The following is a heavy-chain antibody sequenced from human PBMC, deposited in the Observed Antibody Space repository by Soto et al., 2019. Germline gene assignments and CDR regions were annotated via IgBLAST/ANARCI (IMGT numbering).Heavy chain of an antibody. Sequence: LSLTCAFSGGSISSGGYSWSWIRQPSGKGLEWIGYIYHSGSTYYNPSLKSRVTISVDRSKNQFSLKLSSVTAADTAVYYCARVTDRWGQGTLVTV. CDR3: ARVTDR. J-gene: IGHJ5*02. CDR2: IYHSGST. CDR1: GGSISSGGYS. V-gene: IGHV4-30-2*01.